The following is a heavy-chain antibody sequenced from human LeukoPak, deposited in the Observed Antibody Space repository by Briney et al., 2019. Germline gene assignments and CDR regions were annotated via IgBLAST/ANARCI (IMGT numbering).Heavy chain of an antibody. V-gene: IGHV1-2*02. D-gene: IGHD6-13*01. CDR3: ARAYTSPRWSSRATPTWFDP. CDR1: GYTFTGYY. Sequence: ASVKVSCKASGYTFTGYYMHWVRQALGQGLEWMGWINPNSDGTNYAQKYQGRVTMTRDPNISTAYMELSSLRPDDTALYSCARAYTSPRWSSRATPTWFDPWGQGTLVTVSS. J-gene: IGHJ5*02. CDR2: INPNSDGT.